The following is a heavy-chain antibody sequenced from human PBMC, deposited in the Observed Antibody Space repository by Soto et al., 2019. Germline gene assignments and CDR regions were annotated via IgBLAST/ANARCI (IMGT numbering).Heavy chain of an antibody. CDR2: ISSSSSYI. V-gene: IGHV3-21*01. J-gene: IGHJ4*02. Sequence: SLRLSCAASGFTFSSYSMNWVRQAPGKGLEWVSSISSSSSYIYYADSVKGRFTISRDNAKNSLYLQMNSLRAEDTAVYYCARDLKQWLTRPYYFDYWGQGTLVTVSS. CDR1: GFTFSSYS. D-gene: IGHD6-19*01. CDR3: ARDLKQWLTRPYYFDY.